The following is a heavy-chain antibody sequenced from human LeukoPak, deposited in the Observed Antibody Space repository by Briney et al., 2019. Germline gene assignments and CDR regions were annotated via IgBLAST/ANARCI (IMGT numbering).Heavy chain of an antibody. D-gene: IGHD6-13*01. CDR2: IYSGGNT. V-gene: IGHV3-53*01. J-gene: IGHJ4*02. CDR3: ARGSIWYFDY. Sequence: PGGSLRLSCAASGFTFSTYSMNWVRQAPGKGLEWVSVIYSGGNTYYADSVKGRFTISRDNSKNTLYLQMNSLRAEDSALYYCARGSIWYFDYWGQGTLVTVSS. CDR1: GFTFSTYS.